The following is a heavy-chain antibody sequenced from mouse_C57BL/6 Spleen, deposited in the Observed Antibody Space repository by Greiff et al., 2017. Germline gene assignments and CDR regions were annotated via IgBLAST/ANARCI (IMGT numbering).Heavy chain of an antibody. Sequence: EVQRVESGGGLVQPKGSLQLSCAASGFTFNTYAMHWVRQAPGKGLEWVARIRSKSSNYATYYADSVKDRFTISRDDSQSMLYLQMNNLKPEDTAMYYCVRDDDSWYFDVWGTGTTVTVSS. D-gene: IGHD2-4*01. CDR3: VRDDDSWYFDV. CDR2: IRSKSSNYAT. CDR1: GFTFNTYA. J-gene: IGHJ1*03. V-gene: IGHV10-3*01.